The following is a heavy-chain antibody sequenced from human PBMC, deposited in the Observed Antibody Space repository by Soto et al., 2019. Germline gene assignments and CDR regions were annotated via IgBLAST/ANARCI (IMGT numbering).Heavy chain of an antibody. J-gene: IGHJ4*02. CDR2: ISNSGVT. Sequence: PSETLSLTCAVSSGSIDNVYWWSWVRQSPGKGLEWIGEISNSGVTNYNPSLEGRVTISIDKSKNQFSLRLASVTAADTAVYYCARTLPNRQLFDSWSQGTLVTVSS. CDR1: SGSIDNVYW. D-gene: IGHD1-1*01. V-gene: IGHV4-4*02. CDR3: ARTLPNRQLFDS.